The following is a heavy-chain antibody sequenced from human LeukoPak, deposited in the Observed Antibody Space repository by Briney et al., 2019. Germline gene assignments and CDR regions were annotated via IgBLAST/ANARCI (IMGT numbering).Heavy chain of an antibody. J-gene: IGHJ4*02. Sequence: GGSLRLSCAASGFTFSNAWMSWVRQAPGKGLEWVSGISVSGSSTYYAESVRGRFTISRDNSKNTLYLQMSSLRGEDTAVYYCAKVFDDYGDYVGLFDYWGQGTLVTVSS. D-gene: IGHD4-17*01. CDR1: GFTFSNAW. CDR3: AKVFDDYGDYVGLFDY. CDR2: ISVSGSST. V-gene: IGHV3-23*01.